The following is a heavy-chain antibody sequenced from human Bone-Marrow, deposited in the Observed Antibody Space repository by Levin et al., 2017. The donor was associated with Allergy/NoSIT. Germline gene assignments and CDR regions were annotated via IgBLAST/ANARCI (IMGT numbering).Heavy chain of an antibody. CDR3: GVYYGSGKGY. J-gene: IGHJ4*02. V-gene: IGHV3-72*01. CDR2: TRNKANGYIL. CDR1: GFTISDHY. Sequence: LSLTCAASGFTISDHYMEWIRQAPGKGLEWVGRTRNKANGYILDYAASVKGRFSISRDDSRNSVFLQMNSLKTEDAAVYYCGVYYGSGKGYWGQGTLVTVSS. D-gene: IGHD3-10*01.